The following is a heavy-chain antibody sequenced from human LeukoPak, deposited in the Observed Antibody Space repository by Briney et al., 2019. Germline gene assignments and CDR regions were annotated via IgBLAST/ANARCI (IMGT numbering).Heavy chain of an antibody. Sequence: SETLSLTCTVSGGSTSVYYWSWIRQPPGKGLEWIGHIYYSGSTNYNPSLKSRVTISLDTSKNQFSLKLSSVTAADTAVYYCARQGPYYYDSSGYYGGGSDYWGQGTLVTVSS. V-gene: IGHV4-59*08. CDR1: GGSTSVYY. CDR3: ARQGPYYYDSSGYYGGGSDY. J-gene: IGHJ4*02. D-gene: IGHD3-22*01. CDR2: IYYSGST.